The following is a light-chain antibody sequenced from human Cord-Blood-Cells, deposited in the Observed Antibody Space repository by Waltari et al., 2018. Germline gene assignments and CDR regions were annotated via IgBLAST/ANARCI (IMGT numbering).Light chain of an antibody. CDR2: AAS. CDR3: QQSYSTPFT. V-gene: IGKV1-39*01. Sequence: DIQMTQSLSSLSASVGARVTITCRASQSISSYLNWYQQNPGKAPKLLIYAASSLQSGVASRFSGSGSGTDFTLTISSLQPEDFATYYCQQSYSTPFTFGPGTKVDIK. J-gene: IGKJ3*01. CDR1: QSISSY.